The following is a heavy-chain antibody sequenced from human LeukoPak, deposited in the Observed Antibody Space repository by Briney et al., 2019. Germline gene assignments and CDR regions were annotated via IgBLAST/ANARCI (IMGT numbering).Heavy chain of an antibody. Sequence: GGSLRLSCAASGFSFSSYEMNWVRQAPGKGLEWVSYIDFGGTTIYYADSVKGRFTISRDNAKNSLYLQMNSLRAEDTAVYYCAELGITMIGGVWGKGTTVTISS. CDR1: GFSFSSYE. J-gene: IGHJ6*04. V-gene: IGHV3-48*03. CDR2: IDFGGTTI. CDR3: AELGITMIGGV. D-gene: IGHD3-10*02.